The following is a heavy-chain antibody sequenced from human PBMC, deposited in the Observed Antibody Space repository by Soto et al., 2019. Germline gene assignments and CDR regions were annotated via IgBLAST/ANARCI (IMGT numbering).Heavy chain of an antibody. CDR1: GFTVSNAW. CDR2: IKSKTDGGTA. V-gene: IGHV3-15*01. J-gene: IGHJ4*02. D-gene: IGHD2-2*01. CDR3: TRRFCSSTSCYPFDH. Sequence: PGGSLRLSCAVSGFTVSNAWMSWVRQAPGTGLEWLGRIKSKTDGGTAGYAAPVKGRFSFSRDDSKNTLYLQMNSLKTEDTAVYYCTRRFCSSTSCYPFDHWGQGTLVTVSS.